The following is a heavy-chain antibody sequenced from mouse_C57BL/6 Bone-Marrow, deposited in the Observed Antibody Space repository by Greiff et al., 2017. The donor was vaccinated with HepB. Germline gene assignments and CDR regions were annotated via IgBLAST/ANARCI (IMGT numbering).Heavy chain of an antibody. Sequence: VMLVESGAELARPGASVKLSCKASGYTFTSYGISWVKQSTGQGLEWIGEIYPRSGNTYYNEKFKGKATLTADKSSSTAYMELRSLTSEDSAVYFCARGWLQFAYWGQGTLVTVSA. V-gene: IGHV1-81*01. D-gene: IGHD2-3*01. CDR3: ARGWLQFAY. CDR1: GYTFTSYG. CDR2: IYPRSGNT. J-gene: IGHJ3*01.